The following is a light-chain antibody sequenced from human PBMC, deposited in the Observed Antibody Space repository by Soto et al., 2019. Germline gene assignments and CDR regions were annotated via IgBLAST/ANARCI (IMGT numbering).Light chain of an antibody. CDR1: SSDVAAHNF. J-gene: IGLJ2*01. Sequence: QSALTQPASVSESPGQSITISCTGSSSDVAAHNFVSWYQHHPDKAPKLIIYDVTNRPSGVSNRFSGSKSGTRASLTISGLQAEDEADYYCSSYTTSNTVVFGGGTKVTVL. CDR3: SSYTTSNTVV. CDR2: DVT. V-gene: IGLV2-14*03.